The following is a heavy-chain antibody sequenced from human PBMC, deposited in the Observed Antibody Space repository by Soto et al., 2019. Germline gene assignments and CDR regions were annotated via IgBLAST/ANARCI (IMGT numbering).Heavy chain of an antibody. Sequence: QLQLQESGPGLVKPSETLSLTCTVSGGSISSSSYYWGWIRQPPGKGLEWIGSIYYSGSTYYNPSLKSRVTISVDTSKNQFSLKLSSVTAADTAVYYCAIQTDVLLWFGEASHAFDIWGQGTMVTVSS. CDR1: GGSISSSSYY. CDR2: IYYSGST. V-gene: IGHV4-39*01. J-gene: IGHJ3*02. D-gene: IGHD3-10*01. CDR3: AIQTDVLLWFGEASHAFDI.